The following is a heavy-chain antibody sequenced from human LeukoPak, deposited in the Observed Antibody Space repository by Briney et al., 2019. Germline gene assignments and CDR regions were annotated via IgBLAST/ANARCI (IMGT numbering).Heavy chain of an antibody. J-gene: IGHJ5*01. CDR1: GLTVSSNY. CDR2: IHRGGTT. CDR3: ARRTYYHDSSAYYYDS. D-gene: IGHD3-22*01. Sequence: GGSLRLSCAASGLTVSSNYMNWVRQAPGKGLEWVSVIHRGGTTYYADSVKGRFTISRDDSKNTLFLQMSSLRAEDTAVYYCARRTYYHDSSAYYYDSWGLGTLVTVSS. V-gene: IGHV3-53*01.